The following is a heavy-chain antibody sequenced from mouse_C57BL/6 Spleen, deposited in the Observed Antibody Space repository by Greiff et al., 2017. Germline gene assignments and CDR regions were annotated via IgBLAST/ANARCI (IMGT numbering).Heavy chain of an antibody. V-gene: IGHV1-47*01. D-gene: IGHD1-1*01. CDR1: GYTFTTYP. Sequence: VKVVESVAELVKPGASVKMSCKASGYTFTTYPIAWMKQNHGKSLEWIGNFHPSNDDTKYTEKFKGKATLTVEKSSSTVYLQLSRLTSDVSAVYYCARRGGLLLPYCDYGGEGTTLTVPA. CDR2: FHPSNDDT. CDR3: ARRGGLLLPYCDY. J-gene: IGHJ2*01.